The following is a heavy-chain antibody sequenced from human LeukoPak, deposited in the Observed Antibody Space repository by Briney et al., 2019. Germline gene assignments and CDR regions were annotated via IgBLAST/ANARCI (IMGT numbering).Heavy chain of an antibody. Sequence: SETLSLTCTVSGGSISSGGYYWSWIRQPPGKGLEWIGYIYHSGSTYYNPSLKSRVTISVDRSKNQFSLKLSSVTAADTAVYYCARLSRFLEWLSYWGQGTLVTVSS. D-gene: IGHD3-3*01. CDR2: IYHSGST. CDR3: ARLSRFLEWLSY. J-gene: IGHJ4*02. CDR1: GGSISSGGYY. V-gene: IGHV4-30-2*01.